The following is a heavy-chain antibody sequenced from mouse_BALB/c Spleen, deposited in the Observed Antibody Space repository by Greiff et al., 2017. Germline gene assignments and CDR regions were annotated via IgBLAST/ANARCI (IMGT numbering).Heavy chain of an antibody. J-gene: IGHJ4*01. D-gene: IGHD4-1*01. CDR1: GFSLTSYG. V-gene: IGHV2-9*02. Sequence: VQLQQSGPGLVAPSQSLSITCTVSGFSLTSYGVHWVRQPPGKGLEWLGVIWAGGSTNYNSALTSRLSISKDNSKSQVFLKMNSLQTDDTAMYYCARDRSNFYAMDYWGQGTSVTVSS. CDR3: ARDRSNFYAMDY. CDR2: IWAGGST.